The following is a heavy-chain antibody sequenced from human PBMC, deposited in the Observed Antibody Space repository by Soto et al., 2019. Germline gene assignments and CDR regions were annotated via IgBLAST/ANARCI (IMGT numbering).Heavy chain of an antibody. CDR3: AGEVHYYESWGGMDI. Sequence: SETLSLTCTVSGGSISGGDYYWSWIRQPPGKGLEWIGYIYYSGSTYYNPSLKSRVTISVDTSKNQFSLKLSSVTAADTAVYYCAGEVHYYESWGGMDIWGQVSTVTVS. D-gene: IGHD3-22*01. J-gene: IGHJ6*02. V-gene: IGHV4-30-4*01. CDR1: GGSISGGDYY. CDR2: IYYSGST.